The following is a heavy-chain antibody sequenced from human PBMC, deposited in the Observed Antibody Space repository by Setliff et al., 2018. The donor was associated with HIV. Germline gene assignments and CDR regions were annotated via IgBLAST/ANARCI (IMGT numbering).Heavy chain of an antibody. J-gene: IGHJ3*02. CDR3: ARHSHYDRSGYYYHKMPDDAFDI. D-gene: IGHD3-22*01. V-gene: IGHV5-51*01. Sequence: PGESLKISCKGSGYSFTTHWIAWVRQMPGKGLEWMGIVNPGDSNITYSPSFQGQVTISADKSISTAYLRWSSLQASDTAMYYCARHSHYDRSGYYYHKMPDDAFDIWGQGTRVTVS. CDR1: GYSFTTHW. CDR2: VNPGDSNI.